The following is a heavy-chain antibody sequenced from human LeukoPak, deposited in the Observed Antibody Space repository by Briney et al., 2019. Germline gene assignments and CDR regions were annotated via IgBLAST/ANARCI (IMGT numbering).Heavy chain of an antibody. CDR1: GFTFSSYA. J-gene: IGHJ4*02. CDR3: ANLGSLPMTTVTTTGYFDY. V-gene: IGHV3-23*01. CDR2: ISGSGGST. Sequence: PGGSLRLSCAASGFTFSSYAMSWVRQAPGKGREWVSAISGSGGSTYYADPVKGRFTISRDNSKNTLYLQMNSLRAEDTAVYYCANLGSLPMTTVTTTGYFDYWGQGTLVTVSS. D-gene: IGHD4-11*01.